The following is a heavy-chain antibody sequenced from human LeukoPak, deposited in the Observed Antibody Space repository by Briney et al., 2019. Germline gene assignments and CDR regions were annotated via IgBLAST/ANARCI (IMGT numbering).Heavy chain of an antibody. Sequence: GGSLRLSCAASGFTFSSYEMNWVRQAPGKGLERVSYISSSGSTIYYADSVKGRFTISRDNAKNSLYLQMNSLRAEDTAVYYCARAQYYYDSSGIDYWGQGTLVTVSS. CDR1: GFTFSSYE. J-gene: IGHJ4*02. CDR2: ISSSGSTI. V-gene: IGHV3-48*03. CDR3: ARAQYYYDSSGIDY. D-gene: IGHD3-22*01.